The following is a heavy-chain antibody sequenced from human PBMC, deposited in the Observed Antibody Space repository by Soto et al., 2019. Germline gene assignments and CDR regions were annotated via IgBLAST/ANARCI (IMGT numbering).Heavy chain of an antibody. CDR2: INPNSGGT. V-gene: IGHV1-2*02. J-gene: IGHJ5*02. CDR3: ARVRFNWNYGNWFDP. CDR1: GYTFTGYY. Sequence: GASVKVSCKASGYTFTGYYMHWVRQAPGQGLEWMGWINPNSGGTNYAQKFQGRVTMTRDTSISTAYMELSRLRSDDTAVYYCARVRFNWNYGNWFDPWGQGXLVTVYS. D-gene: IGHD1-7*01.